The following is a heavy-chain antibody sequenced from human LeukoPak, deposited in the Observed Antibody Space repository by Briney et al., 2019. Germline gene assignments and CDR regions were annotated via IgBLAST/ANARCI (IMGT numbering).Heavy chain of an antibody. V-gene: IGHV1-2*02. CDR3: ARVMITMVRGVSPFLGY. CDR1: GYTFTHYR. Sequence: PGASVTVSCKASGYTFTHYRLHWVRQAHGQGLEWMGWINPNSGGTNYAQKFQGRVTMTRDTSISTAYMELSRLRSDDTAVYYCARVMITMVRGVSPFLGYWGQGTLVTVSS. J-gene: IGHJ4*02. D-gene: IGHD3-10*01. CDR2: INPNSGGT.